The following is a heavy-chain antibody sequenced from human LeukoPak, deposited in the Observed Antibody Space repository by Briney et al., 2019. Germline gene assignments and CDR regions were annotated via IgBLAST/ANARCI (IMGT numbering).Heavy chain of an antibody. CDR1: GGSVSNYY. J-gene: IGHJ4*02. V-gene: IGHV4-59*02. CDR3: ATRKLGNDY. D-gene: IGHD7-27*01. CDR2: IYYTET. Sequence: SSETLSLTCTVSGGSVSNYYWSWIRQSPGKGLEWIGYIYYTETSYNPSLKSRVTISADTSKNQFSLKLYSVTAADTAVYYCATRKLGNDYWGQGTLVTVSS.